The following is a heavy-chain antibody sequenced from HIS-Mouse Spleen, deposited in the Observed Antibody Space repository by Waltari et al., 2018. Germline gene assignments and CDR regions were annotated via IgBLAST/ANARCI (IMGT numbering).Heavy chain of an antibody. CDR3: ARCSPVVPAASSLDY. D-gene: IGHD2-2*01. J-gene: IGHJ4*02. Sequence: QVQLVQSGAEVKKPGSSVKVSCKASGGTFSSYAISWVRQAPGQGLEWMGRISPIIGIANYGQKFQGRDTITADKSTSTAYMERSSLRSEDTAVYYCARCSPVVPAASSLDYWGQGTLVTVSS. CDR2: ISPIIGIA. CDR1: GGTFSSYA. V-gene: IGHV1-69*04.